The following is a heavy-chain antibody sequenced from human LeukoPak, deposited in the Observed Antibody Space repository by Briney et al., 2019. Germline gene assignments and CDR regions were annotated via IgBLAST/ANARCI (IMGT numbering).Heavy chain of an antibody. CDR2: ISSSSSTI. D-gene: IGHD6-13*01. CDR1: GFTFSSYS. V-gene: IGHV3-48*01. Sequence: GGSLRLSCAASGFTFSSYSMNWVRQAPGKGLEWVSYISSSSSTIYYADSVKGRFTISRDNAKNSLYLQMNSLRAEDTAVYYCKGEQQLNYYYYMDVWGKGTTVTVSS. J-gene: IGHJ6*03. CDR3: KGEQQLNYYYYMDV.